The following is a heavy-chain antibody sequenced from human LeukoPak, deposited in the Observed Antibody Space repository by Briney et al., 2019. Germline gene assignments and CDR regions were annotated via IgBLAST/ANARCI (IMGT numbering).Heavy chain of an antibody. CDR2: IWYDGSSK. CDR1: GFTFSSYG. J-gene: IGHJ4*02. Sequence: GGSLRLSCAASGFTFSSYGMHWVRQAPGKGLEWVAVIWYDGSSKYYADSVKGRFTISRDNSKNTLYLQMNSLRAEDTAVYYCARELTGSIAAAGLDGAARGYWGQGTLVTVSS. V-gene: IGHV3-33*01. CDR3: ARELTGSIAAAGLDGAARGY. D-gene: IGHD6-13*01.